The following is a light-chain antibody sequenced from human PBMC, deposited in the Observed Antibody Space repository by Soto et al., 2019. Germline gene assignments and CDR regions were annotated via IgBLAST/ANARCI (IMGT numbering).Light chain of an antibody. CDR1: QSVSSSY. Sequence: EIVLTQSPGTLSLSPGERATLSCRAGQSVSSSYLAWYQQKPGQAPRLLIYGASSRATGIPDRFTGSGSGTDFTLTISRLEPEDFAVFYCHQYGSSPQTFGQGTKVDI. V-gene: IGKV3-20*01. CDR3: HQYGSSPQT. J-gene: IGKJ1*01. CDR2: GAS.